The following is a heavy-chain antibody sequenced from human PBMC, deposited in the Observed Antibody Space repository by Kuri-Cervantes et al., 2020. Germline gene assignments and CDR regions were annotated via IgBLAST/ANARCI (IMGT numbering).Heavy chain of an antibody. CDR3: RGSGNYDY. Sequence: GGSLRLSCEVSGLSIYVRNWVRQAPGKGLEWVSLISWDGGSTYYADSVKGRFTISRDNSKNSLYLQMNSLRVEDTALYYCRGSGNYDYWGQGTLVTVSS. CDR1: GLSIYV. CDR2: ISWDGGST. D-gene: IGHD3-10*01. V-gene: IGHV3-43D*03. J-gene: IGHJ4*02.